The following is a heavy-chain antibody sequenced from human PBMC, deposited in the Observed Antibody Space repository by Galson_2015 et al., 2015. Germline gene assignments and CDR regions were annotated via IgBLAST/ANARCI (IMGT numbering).Heavy chain of an antibody. CDR2: IYPGDSDT. CDR3: SRHVRQHQPAELVP. J-gene: IGHJ5*02. D-gene: IGHD2-21*01. Sequence: QSGAEVKKPGESLKISCKGSGYSFTSYWIGWVRQMPGKGLEWMGIIYPGDSDTRYSPSFQGQVTISADKSISTAYLQWSSLKASVTAMYNCSRHVRQHQPAELVPRGHGTLATVSS. CDR1: GYSFTSYW. V-gene: IGHV5-51*01.